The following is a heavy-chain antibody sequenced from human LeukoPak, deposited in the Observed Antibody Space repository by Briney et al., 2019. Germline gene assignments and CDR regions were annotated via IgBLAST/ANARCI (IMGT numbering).Heavy chain of an antibody. Sequence: GGSLRLSRAASGFTVSSNYMNWVRQAPGKGLEWVSVIYSGGSTYYADSVKGRFTISRDNSKNTLYLQMNSLRAEDTAVYYCARGSVPGLFPRGSYWYFQYWGQGTLVTVSS. J-gene: IGHJ1*01. CDR3: ARGSVPGLFPRGSYWYFQY. CDR1: GFTVSSNY. D-gene: IGHD1-26*01. V-gene: IGHV3-66*01. CDR2: IYSGGST.